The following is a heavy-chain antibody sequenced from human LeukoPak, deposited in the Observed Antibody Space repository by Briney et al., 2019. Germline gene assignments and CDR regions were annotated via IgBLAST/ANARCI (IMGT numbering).Heavy chain of an antibody. CDR3: ARDLHREQWLNYFDY. V-gene: IGHV3-7*01. J-gene: IGHJ4*02. Sequence: GGSLRLSCAASGFTFSSCWMSWVRQAPGKGLEWVANIKQDGSEKYYVDSVKGRFTISRDNAKNSLYLQMNSLRAEDTAVYYCARDLHREQWLNYFDYWGQGTLVTVSS. CDR2: IKQDGSEK. CDR1: GFTFSSCW. D-gene: IGHD6-19*01.